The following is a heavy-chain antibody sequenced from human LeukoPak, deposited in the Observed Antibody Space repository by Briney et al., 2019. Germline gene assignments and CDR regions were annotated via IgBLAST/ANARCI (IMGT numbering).Heavy chain of an antibody. CDR1: GGSISSSSYH. CDR3: ARLGDYYDSSGYFDAFDI. J-gene: IGHJ3*02. V-gene: IGHV4-39*01. D-gene: IGHD3-22*01. Sequence: SETLSLTCTVSGGSISSSSYHWGWIRQPPGKGLEWIGTIYYGGSTYYNPSLKSRVTISVDTSKRQFSLKLTSVTAADAAVYYCARLGDYYDSSGYFDAFDIWGQGTMVTVFS. CDR2: IYYGGST.